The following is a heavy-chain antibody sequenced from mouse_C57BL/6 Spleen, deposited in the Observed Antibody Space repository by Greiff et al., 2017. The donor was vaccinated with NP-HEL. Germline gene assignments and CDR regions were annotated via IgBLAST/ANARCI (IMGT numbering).Heavy chain of an antibody. V-gene: IGHV1-50*01. CDR1: GYTFTSYW. CDR3: ARGGGYDGRGAMDY. CDR2: IDPSDSYT. J-gene: IGHJ4*01. D-gene: IGHD2-3*01. Sequence: QVQLQQPGAELVKPGASVKLSCKASGYTFTSYWMQWVKQRPGQGLEWIGEIDPSDSYTNYNQKFKGKATLTVDTSSSTAYMQLSSLTSEDSAVYYCARGGGYDGRGAMDYWGQGTSVTVSS.